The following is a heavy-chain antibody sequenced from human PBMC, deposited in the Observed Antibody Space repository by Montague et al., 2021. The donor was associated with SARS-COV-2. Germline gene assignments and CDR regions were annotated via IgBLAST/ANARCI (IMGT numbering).Heavy chain of an antibody. CDR3: ARAWAFAP. V-gene: IGHV4-59*08. CDR2: VYYNGDT. Sequence: SETLSLTCTVSGGSTASHYWNWIRQSPGKRPDWTGYVYYNGDTKSNPSLQSRVTISIGTSENKFSLRLNSVTAADTAVYFCARAWAFAPWGQG. D-gene: IGHD2-21*01. CDR1: GGSTASHY. J-gene: IGHJ5*02.